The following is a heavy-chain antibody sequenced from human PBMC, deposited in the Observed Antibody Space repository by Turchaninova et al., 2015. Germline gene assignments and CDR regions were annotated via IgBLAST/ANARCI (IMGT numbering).Heavy chain of an antibody. J-gene: IGHJ3*02. CDR2: IRYDGSNK. CDR3: ATLPYDAFDI. V-gene: IGHV3-30*02. CDR1: DFTFSSYG. Sequence: QVQLVESGGGVVQHGGSLGLACAEFDFTFSSYGIHWVRQAPGKGREWGALIRYDGSNKYYADSVKGRFTVSRDNSKNTLYLQMNSLRAEDTAVYYCATLPYDAFDIWGQGTMVTVSS.